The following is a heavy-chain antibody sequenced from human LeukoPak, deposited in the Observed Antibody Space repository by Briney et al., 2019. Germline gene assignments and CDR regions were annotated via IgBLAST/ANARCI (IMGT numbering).Heavy chain of an antibody. Sequence: PGGSPRLSCAASGFTFSSYAMHWVRQAPGKGLDWVAVISYDGSNKYYADSVKGRFTISRDNSKNTLYLQMSSLRAEDTAVYYCARVPMVRGVIFDYWGQGTLVTVSS. CDR1: GFTFSSYA. D-gene: IGHD3-10*01. CDR3: ARVPMVRGVIFDY. CDR2: ISYDGSNK. V-gene: IGHV3-30-3*01. J-gene: IGHJ4*02.